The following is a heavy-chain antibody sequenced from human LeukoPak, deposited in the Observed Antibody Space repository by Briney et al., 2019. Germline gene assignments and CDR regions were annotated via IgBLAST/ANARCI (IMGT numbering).Heavy chain of an antibody. Sequence: AGGSLRLSCAASGFTFDDYTMHWVRHAPGKGLEWVSGISWNSGSIVYADSVKSRFTISRDNPKNSLYLQMNSPGAEDTALYYCAKDFHRLGEFHAFDIWGQGTMVTVSS. CDR2: ISWNSGSI. CDR1: GFTFDDYT. CDR3: AKDFHRLGEFHAFDI. J-gene: IGHJ3*02. D-gene: IGHD3-16*01. V-gene: IGHV3-9*01.